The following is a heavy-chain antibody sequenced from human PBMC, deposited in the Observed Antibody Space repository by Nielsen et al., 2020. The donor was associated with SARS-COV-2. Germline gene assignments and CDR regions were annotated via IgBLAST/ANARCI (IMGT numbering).Heavy chain of an antibody. CDR1: GGTFSSYA. D-gene: IGHD3-22*01. CDR3: RYYYDSSADPFDY. J-gene: IGHJ4*02. Sequence: SVKVSCKASGGTFSSYAISWVRQAPGQGLEWMGGIIPIFGTANYAQKFQGRVTITADKSTSTAYMELSSLRSEDTAVYYCRYYYDSSADPFDYWGQGTLVTVSS. V-gene: IGHV1-69*06. CDR2: IIPIFGTA.